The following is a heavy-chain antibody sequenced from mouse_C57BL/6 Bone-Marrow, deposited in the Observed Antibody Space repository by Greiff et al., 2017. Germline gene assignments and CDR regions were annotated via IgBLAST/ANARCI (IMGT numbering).Heavy chain of an antibody. CDR1: GYSITSGYY. J-gene: IGHJ1*03. Sequence: EVHLVESGPGLVKPSQSLSLTCSVTGYSITSGYYWNWIRQFPGNKLEWMGYISYDGSNNYNPSLKNRISITRDTSKNQFFLKLNSVTTEDTATYYWARLWLRRWWYFDVWGTGTTVTVSS. D-gene: IGHD2-2*01. CDR2: ISYDGSN. V-gene: IGHV3-6*01. CDR3: ARLWLRRWWYFDV.